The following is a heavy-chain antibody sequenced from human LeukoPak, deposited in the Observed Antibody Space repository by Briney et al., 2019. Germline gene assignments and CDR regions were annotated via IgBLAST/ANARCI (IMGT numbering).Heavy chain of an antibody. CDR2: ISGSGGST. J-gene: IGHJ4*02. D-gene: IGHD6-19*01. V-gene: IGHV3-23*01. CDR1: GFTFSNYA. Sequence: GGSLTLSCAGSGFTFSNYAMSWVRQAPGRGLEWVSAISGSGGSTYYADSVKGRFTISRDNSKNTLYLQMNSLRAEDTAVYYCAKDTEWLADYWGQGTLVTVSS. CDR3: AKDTEWLADY.